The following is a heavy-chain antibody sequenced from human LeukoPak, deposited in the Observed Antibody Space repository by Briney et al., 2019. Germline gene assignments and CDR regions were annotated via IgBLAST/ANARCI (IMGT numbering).Heavy chain of an antibody. Sequence: SETLSLTCTVSGGSISGSYYWSWIRQSPGKGLEWIGYIYYTGSTNYNPSLKSRVTISIDTSKNQFSLKLSSVTAADTAVYYCARGDSTITPKYFQYWGQGTLVTVSS. V-gene: IGHV4-61*01. CDR2: IYYTGST. CDR1: GGSISGSYY. J-gene: IGHJ1*01. CDR3: ARGDSTITPKYFQY. D-gene: IGHD2-21*02.